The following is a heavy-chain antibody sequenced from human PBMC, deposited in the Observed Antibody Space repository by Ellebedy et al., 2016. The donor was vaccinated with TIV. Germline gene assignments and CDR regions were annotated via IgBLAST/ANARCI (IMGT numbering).Heavy chain of an antibody. CDR2: ISYDGSNK. V-gene: IGHV3-30-3*01. CDR1: GFTFSSYA. J-gene: IGHJ4*02. Sequence: GGSLRLSXAASGFTFSSYAMHWVRQAPGKGLEWVAVISYDGSNKYYADSVKGRFTISRDNSKNTLYLQMNSLRAEDTAVYYCAKAGYDFWSGYYHESYFDYWGQGTLVTVSS. D-gene: IGHD3-3*01. CDR3: AKAGYDFWSGYYHESYFDY.